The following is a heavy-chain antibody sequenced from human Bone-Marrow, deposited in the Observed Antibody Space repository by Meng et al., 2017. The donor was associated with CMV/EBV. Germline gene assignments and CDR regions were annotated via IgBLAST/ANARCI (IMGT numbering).Heavy chain of an antibody. Sequence: GGSLRLSCKGSGYSFTTYWIGWVRQMPGKGLEWMGIIYPGDSDTRYSPSFQGQVTISADKSISTAYLQWNSLKASDTAMYYCARLRFLEWNSFDYWGHGPLVTVSS. CDR1: GYSFTTYW. V-gene: IGHV5-51*01. CDR3: ARLRFLEWNSFDY. CDR2: IYPGDSDT. J-gene: IGHJ4*01. D-gene: IGHD3-3*01.